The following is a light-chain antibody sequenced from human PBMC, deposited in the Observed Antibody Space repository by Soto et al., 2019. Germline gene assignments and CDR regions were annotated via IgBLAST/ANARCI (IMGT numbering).Light chain of an antibody. V-gene: IGLV2-23*01. J-gene: IGLJ2*01. CDR1: SSDIGSYNL. Sequence: QSALTQPASVSGSPGQSITISCTGTSSDIGSYNLVSWYQQHPGKAPKLMIYEGSKRPSGVSNRFSASKPGNTASLTISGLQPEYFPDYYSCSYASSGTVVVFGEGTKL. CDR2: EGS. CDR3: CSYASSGTVVV.